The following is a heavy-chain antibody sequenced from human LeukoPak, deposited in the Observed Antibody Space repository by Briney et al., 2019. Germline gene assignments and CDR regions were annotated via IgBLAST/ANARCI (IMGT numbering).Heavy chain of an antibody. J-gene: IGHJ3*02. V-gene: IGHV4-38-2*02. CDR2: INHSGST. CDR3: ARGDGDNWDAFNI. Sequence: SETLSLTCTVSGYSISSGYYWGWIRQPPGKGLEWIGEINHSGSTNYNPSLKSRVTISVDTSKNQFSLKLSSVTAADTAVYYCARGDGDNWDAFNIWGQGTMVTVSS. CDR1: GYSISSGYY. D-gene: IGHD5-24*01.